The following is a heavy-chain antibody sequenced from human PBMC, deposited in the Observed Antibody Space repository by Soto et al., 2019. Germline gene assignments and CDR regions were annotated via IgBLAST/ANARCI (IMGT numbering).Heavy chain of an antibody. CDR2: ISRDGSVR. Sequence: QVQLVESGGGVVQHGRSLRLSCAASGFTFSNYGIHWVRQAPGNGLEWVAVISRDGSVRYYADSVKGRFTISRDNSKNTLYLQVNNLRPEDTAVYYCAKEYCGGHCSSDYFDYWGQGTLVTVSS. CDR1: GFTFSNYG. J-gene: IGHJ4*02. CDR3: AKEYCGGHCSSDYFDY. V-gene: IGHV3-30*18. D-gene: IGHD2-21*01.